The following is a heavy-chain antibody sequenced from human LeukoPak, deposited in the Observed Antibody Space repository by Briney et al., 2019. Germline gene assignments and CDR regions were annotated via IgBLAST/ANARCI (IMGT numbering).Heavy chain of an antibody. CDR3: ARIWYDSSGYYDKRKTTFDY. CDR2: IIPIFGTA. Sequence: GASVKVSCKASGGTFSSYAISWVRQAPGQGLEWMGGIIPIFGTANYAQKFQGRVTITADESTSTAYMELSSLRSEDTAVYYCARIWYDSSGYYDKRKTTFDYWGQGTLVTVSS. J-gene: IGHJ4*02. CDR1: GGTFSSYA. D-gene: IGHD3-22*01. V-gene: IGHV1-69*13.